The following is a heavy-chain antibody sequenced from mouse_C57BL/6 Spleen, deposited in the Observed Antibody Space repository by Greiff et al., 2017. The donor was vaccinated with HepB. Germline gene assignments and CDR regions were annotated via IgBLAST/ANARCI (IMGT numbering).Heavy chain of an antibody. J-gene: IGHJ2*01. V-gene: IGHV1-22*01. CDR1: GYTFTDYN. CDR3: ARGITTVVAKEDY. Sequence: SGPELVKPGASVKMSCKASGYTFTDYNMHWVKQSHGKSLEWIGYINPNNGGTSYNQKFKGKATLTVNKSSSTAYMELRSLTSEDSAVYYCARGITTVVAKEDYWGQGTTLTVSS. D-gene: IGHD1-1*01. CDR2: INPNNGGT.